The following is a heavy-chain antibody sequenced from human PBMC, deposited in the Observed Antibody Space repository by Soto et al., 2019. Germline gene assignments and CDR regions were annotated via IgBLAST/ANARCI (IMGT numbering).Heavy chain of an antibody. J-gene: IGHJ6*02. Sequence: GASVKVSCPASFSPFTSYALPGVRQATGQGLEWMGGMNPNSGNTGYAQKFQGRVTMTRNTSISTDDRELSSLRSEDTAVYYCARLDYGGNPDDYYGMDVWGQGTTVTVSS. V-gene: IGHV1-8*01. D-gene: IGHD4-17*01. CDR3: ARLDYGGNPDDYYGMDV. CDR1: FSPFTSYA. CDR2: MNPNSGNT.